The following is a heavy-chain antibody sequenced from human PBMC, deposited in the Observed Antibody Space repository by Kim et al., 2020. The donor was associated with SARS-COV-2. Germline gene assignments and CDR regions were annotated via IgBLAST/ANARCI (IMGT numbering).Heavy chain of an antibody. D-gene: IGHD3-10*01. Sequence: SETLSLTCAVSGGSISSSNWWSWVRQPPGKGLEWIGEIYHSGSTNYNPSLKSRVTISVDKSKNQFSLKLSSVTAADTAVYYCARGGILWFGELLGFDYWGQGTLVTVSS. CDR2: IYHSGST. CDR1: GGSISSSNW. J-gene: IGHJ4*02. V-gene: IGHV4-4*02. CDR3: ARGGILWFGELLGFDY.